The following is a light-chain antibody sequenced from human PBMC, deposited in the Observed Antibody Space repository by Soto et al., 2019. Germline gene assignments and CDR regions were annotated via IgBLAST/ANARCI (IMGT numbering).Light chain of an antibody. V-gene: IGKV3-20*01. CDR2: GAS. CDR3: QQYGSPRT. J-gene: IGKJ1*01. CDR1: QSVSSSY. Sequence: EIVLTQSPGTLSFSPGERATLSCRPGQSVSSSYLAWYQQKPGQALRLLIYGASSRATGIPDRLSGSGSGTDFTLTISRLEPEDFAVYYCQQYGSPRTFGQGTKVDIK.